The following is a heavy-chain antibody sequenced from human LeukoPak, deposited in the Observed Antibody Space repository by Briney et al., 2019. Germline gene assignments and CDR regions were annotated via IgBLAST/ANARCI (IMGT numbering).Heavy chain of an antibody. J-gene: IGHJ4*02. Sequence: PSETLSLTCTVSGGSISSSSYYWGWIRQPPGKGLEWIGSIYHSGSTYYNPSLKSRVTISVDTSKNQFSLKLSSVTAADTAVYYCARGEVVAAFPGFDYWGQGTLVTVSS. CDR2: IYHSGST. CDR1: GGSISSSSYY. D-gene: IGHD2-15*01. V-gene: IGHV4-39*07. CDR3: ARGEVVAAFPGFDY.